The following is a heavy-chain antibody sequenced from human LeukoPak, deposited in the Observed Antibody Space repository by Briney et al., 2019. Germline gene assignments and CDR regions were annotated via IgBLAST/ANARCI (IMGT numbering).Heavy chain of an antibody. CDR3: ARGYSSSWYSPLDY. Sequence: ASVKVSCKASGGTFSSYAISWVRQAPGQGLEWMGRIIPILGIANYAQKFQGRVTITADKSTSTAYMELSSLRSEDTAVYYCARGYSSSWYSPLDYWGQGTLVTVSS. J-gene: IGHJ4*02. CDR2: IIPILGIA. V-gene: IGHV1-69*04. CDR1: GGTFSSYA. D-gene: IGHD6-13*01.